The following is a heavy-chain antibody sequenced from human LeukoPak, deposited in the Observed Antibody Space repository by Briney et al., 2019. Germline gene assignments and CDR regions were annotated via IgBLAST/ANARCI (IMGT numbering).Heavy chain of an antibody. CDR1: GGSFSGYY. CDR2: INHSGST. J-gene: IGHJ4*02. CDR3: ARGRHYYDSSGYYSVWAFDY. V-gene: IGHV4-34*01. Sequence: SETLSLTCAVYGGSFSGYYWSWIRQPPGKGLEWIGEINHSGSTNYNPSLKSRVTISVDTSKNQFSLKLSSVTTADTAVYYCARGRHYYDSSGYYSVWAFDYWGQGTLVTVSS. D-gene: IGHD3-22*01.